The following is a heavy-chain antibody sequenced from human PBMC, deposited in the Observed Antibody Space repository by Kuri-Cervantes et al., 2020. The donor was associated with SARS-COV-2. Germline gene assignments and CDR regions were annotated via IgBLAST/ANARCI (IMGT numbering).Heavy chain of an antibody. CDR3: VRDLTGGDDAFDI. CDR2: IYYSGST. J-gene: IGHJ3*02. V-gene: IGHV4-59*12. CDR1: GGSISSYY. D-gene: IGHD7-27*01. Sequence: SETLSLTCTVSGGSISSYYWSWIRQPPGKGLEWIGYIYYSGSTNYNPSLKSRVTISVDTSKNQFSLKLSSVTAADTAVYYCVRDLTGGDDAFDIWGQGTMVTVSS.